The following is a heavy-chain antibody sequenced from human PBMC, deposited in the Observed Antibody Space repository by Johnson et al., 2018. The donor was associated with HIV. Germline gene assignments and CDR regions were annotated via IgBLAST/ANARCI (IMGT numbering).Heavy chain of an antibody. CDR1: GFTFSSYA. D-gene: IGHD3-22*01. CDR2: ISYDGSNK. Sequence: QMLLVESGGGVVQPGRSLRLSCAASGFTFSSYAMHWVRQAPGKGLEWVAVISYDGSNKYYADSVKGRSTISRDNSKNTLYLQMNSLRAEDTAVYYCARDVAATMIVVGGAYDAFDIWGQGTMVTVSS. CDR3: ARDVAATMIVVGGAYDAFDI. V-gene: IGHV3-30*14. J-gene: IGHJ3*02.